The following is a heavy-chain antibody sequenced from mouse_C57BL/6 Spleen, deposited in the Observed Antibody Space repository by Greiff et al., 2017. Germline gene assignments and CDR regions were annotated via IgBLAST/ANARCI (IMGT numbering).Heavy chain of an antibody. D-gene: IGHD3-2*02. CDR3: ARSRQLKDYFDY. J-gene: IGHJ2*01. Sequence: VQLQQPGAELVRPGTSVKLSCKASGYTFTSYWMHWVKQRPGQGLEWIGVIDPSDSYTNYNQKFKGKATLTVDTSSSTAYMQLSSLTSEDSAVYYCARSRQLKDYFDYWGQGTTLTVSS. V-gene: IGHV1-59*01. CDR1: GYTFTSYW. CDR2: IDPSDSYT.